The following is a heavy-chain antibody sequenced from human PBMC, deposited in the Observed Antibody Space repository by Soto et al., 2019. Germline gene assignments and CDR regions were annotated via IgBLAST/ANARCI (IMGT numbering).Heavy chain of an antibody. CDR2: IYYTGST. J-gene: IGHJ6*04. Sequence: QVQLQESGPGLVKTSDTLSLTCTVSGGSVSSESHYWSWIRQTPGKGLEWIGDIYYTGSTNYNPSLICRVTMSVDTARDEVSLSLRSVTRADTAVYYCARDQYDLRIGTYYYAMEVWGKGNKVTVSS. CDR1: GGSVSSESHY. CDR3: ARDQYDLRIGTYYYAMEV. D-gene: IGHD3-16*01. V-gene: IGHV4-61*01.